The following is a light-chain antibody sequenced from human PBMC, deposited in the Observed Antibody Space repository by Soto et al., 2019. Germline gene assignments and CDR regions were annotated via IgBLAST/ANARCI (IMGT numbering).Light chain of an antibody. J-gene: IGKJ2*01. V-gene: IGKV1-5*03. CDR1: ESINRR. CDR2: KSS. CDR3: QRFDTSNAMYF. Sequence: DIQMTQSPSTLSASVGDRVTITCRASESINRRLAWYQQKPGSAPKLLIYKSSTLESGVPSRFSGSGYGTEFTLTISGPQPDDFATYYCQRFDTSNAMYFFGPGTKVDIK.